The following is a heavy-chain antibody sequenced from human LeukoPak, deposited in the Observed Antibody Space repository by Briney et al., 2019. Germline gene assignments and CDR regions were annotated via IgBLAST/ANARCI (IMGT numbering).Heavy chain of an antibody. D-gene: IGHD3-16*01. CDR3: ARVYIRVVITFGGVNIPSFDP. CDR2: INAYNGNT. CDR1: GYTFTSYG. J-gene: IGHJ5*02. Sequence: ASVKVSCKASGYTFTSYGISWVRQAPGQGLEWMGWINAYNGNTNYAQKLQGRVTMTTDTSTSTAYMELRSLRSDDTAVYYCARVYIRVVITFGGVNIPSFDPWGQGTLVTVSS. V-gene: IGHV1-18*01.